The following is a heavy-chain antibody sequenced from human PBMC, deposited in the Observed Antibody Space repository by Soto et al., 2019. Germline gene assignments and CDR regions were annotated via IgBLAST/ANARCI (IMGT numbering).Heavy chain of an antibody. CDR3: AKATATGGGAFDI. CDR2: ILVGGST. V-gene: IGHV3-23*01. Sequence: GGSLRLSCAGSGFTFSDYFITWIRQAPGKGLEWVSTILVGGSTHYPDSVKGRFTISRDNSKNTVFLQMNSLTAGDTAVYYCAKATATGGGAFDICGQGTVVTVSS. J-gene: IGHJ3*02. D-gene: IGHD2-8*02. CDR1: GFTFSDYF.